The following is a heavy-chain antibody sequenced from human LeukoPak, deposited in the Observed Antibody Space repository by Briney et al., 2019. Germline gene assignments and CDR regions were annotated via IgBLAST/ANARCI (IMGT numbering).Heavy chain of an antibody. CDR1: GFTFSSYA. J-gene: IGHJ4*02. D-gene: IGHD6-13*01. CDR2: ITSSTYI. Sequence: PGGSLRLSCAASGFTFSSYAMNWVRQAPGKGLEWVSSITSSTYIYYADSVKGRFTISRDNAKNSLFLQMNSLRAEDTAVYYCAKLRARIAAAGLDDYWGQGTLVTVSS. CDR3: AKLRARIAAAGLDDY. V-gene: IGHV3-21*04.